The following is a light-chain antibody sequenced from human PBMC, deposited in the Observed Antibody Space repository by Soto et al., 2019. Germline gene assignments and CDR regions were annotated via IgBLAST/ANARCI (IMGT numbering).Light chain of an antibody. J-gene: IGKJ1*01. Sequence: AIQVTQSPSSLSASVGDRVTISCRASQGIGNDLGWYQQKPGKAPKLLIYEASTLQTGVASRFSGSGSGTAFTLTISSLQPEDFATYYCLQDYVYPWTFGGGTKVEVK. CDR3: LQDYVYPWT. CDR1: QGIGND. CDR2: EAS. V-gene: IGKV1-6*01.